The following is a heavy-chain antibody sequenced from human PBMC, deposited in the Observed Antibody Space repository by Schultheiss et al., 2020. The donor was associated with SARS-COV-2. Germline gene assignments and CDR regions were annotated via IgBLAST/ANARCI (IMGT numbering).Heavy chain of an antibody. CDR3: ARPGIAVASPLDY. J-gene: IGHJ4*02. Sequence: SETLSLTCAVSGYSISSGYYWGWIRQPPGKGLEWIGEINHSGSTNYNPSLKSRVTISVDTSKNQFSLKLSSVTAADTAVYYCARPGIAVASPLDYWGQGTLVTVSS. V-gene: IGHV4-38-2*01. CDR1: GYSISSGYY. CDR2: INHSGST. D-gene: IGHD6-19*01.